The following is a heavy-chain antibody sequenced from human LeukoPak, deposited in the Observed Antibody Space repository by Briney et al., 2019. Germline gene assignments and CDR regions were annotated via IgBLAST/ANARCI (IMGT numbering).Heavy chain of an antibody. J-gene: IGHJ3*02. Sequence: GGSLRLSCAASGFTFTSYWMTWVRQAPGKGLEWLTDINEDGSVKHYVDSVRGRFTTSRDNAKNSLYLQMNSLRAEDTAVYYCVRDGKAVAVAFDIWGQGTMVTVSS. CDR3: VRDGKAVAVAFDI. CDR1: GFTFTSYW. D-gene: IGHD6-19*01. CDR2: INEDGSVK. V-gene: IGHV3-7*01.